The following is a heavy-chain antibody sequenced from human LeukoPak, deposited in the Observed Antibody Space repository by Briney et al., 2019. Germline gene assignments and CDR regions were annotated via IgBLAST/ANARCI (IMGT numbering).Heavy chain of an antibody. J-gene: IGHJ5*02. CDR2: INGDYGKT. CDR1: GYTFMTYA. D-gene: IGHD3-9*01. V-gene: IGHV1-3*01. CDR3: ARAPYDILTGYSLNWFDP. Sequence: ASVKVSCKASGYTFMTYAMHWVRQAPGQRLEWMGWINGDYGKTKYSQKFQGRITITRDTSAYTAYMELRSLSSADTAVYFCARAPYDILTGYSLNWFDPWGQGPLVTVSS.